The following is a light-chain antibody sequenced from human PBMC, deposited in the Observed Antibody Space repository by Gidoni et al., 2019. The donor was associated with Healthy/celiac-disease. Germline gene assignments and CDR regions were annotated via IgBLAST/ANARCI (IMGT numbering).Light chain of an antibody. CDR3: QAWASSTASCE. CDR1: RLGDKY. J-gene: IGLJ2*01. V-gene: IGLV3-1*01. CDR2: QDS. Sequence: SYELTQPPSVSVSPGQTDSITCSGDRLGDKYACWYEQKPGQSPLLVIYQDSRRPAGRPTRFSGSNSGTTATLTITGTQAMDEADYYCQAWASSTASCEFGGGTKLTVL.